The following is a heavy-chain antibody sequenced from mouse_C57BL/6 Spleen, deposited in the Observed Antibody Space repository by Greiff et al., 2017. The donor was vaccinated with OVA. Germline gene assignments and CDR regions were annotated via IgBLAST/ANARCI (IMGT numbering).Heavy chain of an antibody. CDR1: GYTFTDYY. J-gene: IGHJ4*01. Sequence: VQLQQSGAELVRPGASVKLSCKASGYTFTDYYINWVKQRPGQGLEWIARIYHGSGNTYYNEKFKGKAPMTAEKSSSTAYMQLSSLTSEDSAVYFCARSRDYYAMDYWGQGTSVTVSS. V-gene: IGHV1-76*01. CDR3: ARSRDYYAMDY. CDR2: IYHGSGNT.